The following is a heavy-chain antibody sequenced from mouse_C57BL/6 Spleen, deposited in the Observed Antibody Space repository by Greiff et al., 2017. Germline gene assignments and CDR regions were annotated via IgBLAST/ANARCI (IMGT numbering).Heavy chain of an antibody. CDR2: IYPGDGDT. V-gene: IGHV1-80*01. D-gene: IGHD2-1*01. CDR1: GYAFSSYW. Sequence: QVQLQQSGAELVKPGASVKISCKASGYAFSSYWMNWVKQRPGKGLEWIGQIYPGDGDTTYNGKFKGKATLTADKSSSPAYIALNSLTSEDSSVYFCARKGIYYCNYGWYCDVWGTGTTVTVSS. CDR3: ARKGIYYCNYGWYCDV. J-gene: IGHJ1*03.